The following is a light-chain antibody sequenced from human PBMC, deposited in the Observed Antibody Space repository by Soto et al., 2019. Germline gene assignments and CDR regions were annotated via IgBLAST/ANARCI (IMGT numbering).Light chain of an antibody. CDR1: QSVSSSY. CDR3: QQYGSSPGMYT. Sequence: EIVLTQSPGTLSLSPGERATLSCRASQSVSSSYLAWYQQKPGQAPRLLIYGASSRATGIPDRFSGSGSGTDFTLTISRLEPEDFAVYYCQQYGSSPGMYTFSQGTKLEIK. V-gene: IGKV3-20*01. J-gene: IGKJ2*01. CDR2: GAS.